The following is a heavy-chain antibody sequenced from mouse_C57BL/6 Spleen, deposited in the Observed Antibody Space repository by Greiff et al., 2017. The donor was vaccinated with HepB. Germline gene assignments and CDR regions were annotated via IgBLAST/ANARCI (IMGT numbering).Heavy chain of an antibody. Sequence: EVQLVESEGGLVQPGSSMKLSCTASGFTFSDYYMAWVRQVPEKGLEWVANINYDGSSTYYLDSLKSRFIISRDNAKNILYLQMSSLKSEDTATYYCAREGTGTYYFDYWGPGTTLTVSS. CDR2: INYDGSST. CDR3: AREGTGTYYFDY. V-gene: IGHV5-16*01. CDR1: GFTFSDYY. D-gene: IGHD4-1*01. J-gene: IGHJ2*01.